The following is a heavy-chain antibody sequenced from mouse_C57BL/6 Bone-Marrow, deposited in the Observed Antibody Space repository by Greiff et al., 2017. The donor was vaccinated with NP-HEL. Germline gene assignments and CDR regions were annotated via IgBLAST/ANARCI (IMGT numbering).Heavy chain of an antibody. J-gene: IGHJ4*01. CDR1: GFPITSGYY. CDR3: AGDSGVYYAMDY. CDR2: ITHSGET. V-gene: IGHV12-3*01. Sequence: QVQLKQSGPGLVKPSQSLFLTCSITGFPITSGYYWIWIRQSPGKPLEWMGYITHSGETFYNPSLQSPISITRETSKNQFFLQLNSVTTEDTAMYYCAGDSGVYYAMDYWGQGTSVTVSS.